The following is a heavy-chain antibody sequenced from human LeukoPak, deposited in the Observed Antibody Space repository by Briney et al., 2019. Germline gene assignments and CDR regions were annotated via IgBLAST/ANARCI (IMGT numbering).Heavy chain of an antibody. CDR3: ARGAGWYNY. J-gene: IGHJ4*02. CDR2: TAYSGTT. D-gene: IGHD6-19*01. CDR1: GGSISNYY. V-gene: IGHV4-59*01. Sequence: PSETLSLTCTVSGGSISNYYWNWIRQPPGKGLEWIGCTAYSGTTYYNPSLQSRVTMSVHTSKNQISLNLSSVTAADTAIYYCARGAGWYNYWGQGTLVTVSS.